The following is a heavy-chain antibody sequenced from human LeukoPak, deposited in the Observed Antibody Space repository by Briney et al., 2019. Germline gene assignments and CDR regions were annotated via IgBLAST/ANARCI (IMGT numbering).Heavy chain of an antibody. CDR2: IYTSGST. CDR3: ARDTHYGWDWYFDL. Sequence: PSETLSLTCTVSGGSISSGSYYWSWIRQPAGKGLEWIGRIYTSGSTNYNPSLKSRVTISVDTSKNQFSLKLSSVTAADTAVYYCARDTHYGWDWYFDLWGRGTLVTVSS. J-gene: IGHJ2*01. V-gene: IGHV4-61*02. CDR1: GGSISSGSYY. D-gene: IGHD2-8*02.